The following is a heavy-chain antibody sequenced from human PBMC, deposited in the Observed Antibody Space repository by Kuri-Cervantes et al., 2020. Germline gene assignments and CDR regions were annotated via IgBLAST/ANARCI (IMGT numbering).Heavy chain of an antibody. V-gene: IGHV1-69*13. CDR3: ARDRGYRSGGSCYFDY. CDR1: GGTFSSYA. Sequence: SVKVSCKASGGTFSSYAISWVRQAPGQGLEWMGGIIPIFGTANYAQKFQGRVTITADESTSTAYMELSSLRSEDTAVYYCARDRGYRSGGSCYFDYWGQGTLVTVSS. J-gene: IGHJ4*02. D-gene: IGHD2-15*01. CDR2: IIPIFGTA.